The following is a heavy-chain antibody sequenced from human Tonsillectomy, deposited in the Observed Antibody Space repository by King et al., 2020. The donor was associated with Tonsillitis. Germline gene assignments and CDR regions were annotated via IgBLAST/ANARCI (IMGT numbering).Heavy chain of an antibody. D-gene: IGHD1-26*01. V-gene: IGHV3-21*01. CDR1: GFTFSSYS. CDR3: ATGRVGAFDI. CDR2: ISSSSSYI. J-gene: IGHJ3*02. Sequence: VQLVESGGGLVKPGGSLRLSCGASGFTFSSYSMNWVRQAPGKGLEWVSSISSSSSYIYYADSVKGRFTISRDNAKKSLYLQMNRLGAEDTAVYYCATGRVGAFDIWGQGTMVTVSS.